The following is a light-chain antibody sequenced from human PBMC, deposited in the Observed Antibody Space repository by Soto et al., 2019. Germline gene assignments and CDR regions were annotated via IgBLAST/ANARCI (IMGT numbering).Light chain of an antibody. V-gene: IGKV1-16*02. CDR1: QGIRNS. CDR3: QQYNSHPFT. J-gene: IGKJ4*02. CDR2: DAS. Sequence: DIQMTQSPSSLSASVGDRVTITCRASQGIRNSLAWFQQKPGKAPKSLIYDASSLQSGVPLKFSGSGSGTDFTLTIISLQPEDFATYYCQQYNSHPFTFGGGTKVEIE.